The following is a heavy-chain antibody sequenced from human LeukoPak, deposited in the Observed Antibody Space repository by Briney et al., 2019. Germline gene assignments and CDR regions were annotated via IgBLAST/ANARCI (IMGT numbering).Heavy chain of an antibody. CDR1: GASINSNSFY. CDR2: VYYNGDT. D-gene: IGHD1-26*01. CDR3: AVLPSRHYHWFDS. V-gene: IGHV4-39*01. J-gene: IGHJ5*01. Sequence: PSETLSLTCTISGASINSNSFYWGRIRQPPGKGLEWIGTVYYNGDTFYNPSLKSRVTMSVDTSASQFSLKLSSVTAADTAVYYCAVLPSRHYHWFDSWGQGTLVTVSS.